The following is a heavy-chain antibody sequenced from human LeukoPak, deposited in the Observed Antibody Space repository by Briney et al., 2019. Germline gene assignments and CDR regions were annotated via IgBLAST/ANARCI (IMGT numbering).Heavy chain of an antibody. CDR3: ARVSITMVRGGPFDY. Sequence: SETLSLTCTVSGGSVSRNSDYWGWIRQPPGKGLEWIGSIYYGGSTYYNPSLKSRVTISVDTSKNQFSLMVSSVTVADTGVYYCARVSITMVRGGPFDYWGQGTLVTVSS. D-gene: IGHD3-10*01. V-gene: IGHV4-39*07. CDR2: IYYGGST. J-gene: IGHJ4*02. CDR1: GGSVSRNSDY.